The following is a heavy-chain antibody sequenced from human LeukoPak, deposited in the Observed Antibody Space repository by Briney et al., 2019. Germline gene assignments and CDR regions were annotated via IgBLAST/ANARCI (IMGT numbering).Heavy chain of an antibody. V-gene: IGHV3-74*01. D-gene: IGHD5-24*01. CDR2: INSDGSST. Sequence: GGSLRLSCAASGFTFSSYEMNWVRQAPGKGLVWVSRINSDGSSTSYADSVKGRFTISRDNAKNTLYLQMNSLRAEDTAVYYCARDPGDGYNPDYWGQGTLVTVSS. J-gene: IGHJ4*02. CDR3: ARDPGDGYNPDY. CDR1: GFTFSSYE.